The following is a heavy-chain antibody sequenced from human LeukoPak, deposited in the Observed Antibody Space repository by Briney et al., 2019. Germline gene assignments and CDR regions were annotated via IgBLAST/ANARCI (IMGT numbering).Heavy chain of an antibody. CDR3: ARGGEYKLQIDY. V-gene: IGHV1-2*02. Sequence: ASVKVSCKASGYSFTGYYMHWVRQAPGHGLEWMGWINPKIDATRYAQNFQGRVAMTRDTSITTAYMELSRLRSDDTAVYYCARGGEYKLQIDYWGQGTLVTVSS. CDR1: GYSFTGYY. CDR2: INPKIDAT. J-gene: IGHJ4*02. D-gene: IGHD3-10*01.